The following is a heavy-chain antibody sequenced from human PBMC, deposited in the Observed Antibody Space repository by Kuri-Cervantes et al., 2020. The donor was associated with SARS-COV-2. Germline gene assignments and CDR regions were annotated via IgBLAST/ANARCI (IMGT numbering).Heavy chain of an antibody. J-gene: IGHJ3*02. CDR2: FIPIFGTA. D-gene: IGHD1-1*01. V-gene: IGHV1-69*13. Sequence: SAKDSCNASGGTFSRYAISWVRQAPGQGLEWMGGFIPIFGTAKYAPKFQGRVTITADDSTSTAYMEVSSLSFEDTAIEYYSRDSGDWNPDGLDIWGQGTMVTVSS. CDR3: SRDSGDWNPDGLDI. CDR1: GGTFSRYA.